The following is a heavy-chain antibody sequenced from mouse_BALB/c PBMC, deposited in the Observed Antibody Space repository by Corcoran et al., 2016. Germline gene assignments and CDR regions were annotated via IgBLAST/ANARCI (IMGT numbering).Heavy chain of an antibody. D-gene: IGHD2-1*01. CDR1: GFNIKDYY. CDR3: VRYYGNNYFDY. V-gene: IGHV14-1*02. Sequence: EVQLQQSGAELVRPGALVKLSCKASGFNIKDYYMHWVKQRPEQGLEWIGWVDPENGNTIYDPKFQGKASITAETSSNTAYLQLSSLTSEDTAVYYCVRYYGNNYFDYWGQGTTLTVSS. J-gene: IGHJ2*01. CDR2: VDPENGNT.